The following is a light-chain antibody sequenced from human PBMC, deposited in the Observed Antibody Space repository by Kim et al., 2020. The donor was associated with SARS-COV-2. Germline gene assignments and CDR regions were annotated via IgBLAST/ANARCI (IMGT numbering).Light chain of an antibody. CDR3: QQYDGLST. J-gene: IGKJ1*01. CDR2: EAS. Sequence: SASIGERVTITVRASHNINIGLAWYQQKPGKAPNLLIYEASTLESGVPSRFSGSGSGTEFTLTINSLQPDDFATYYCQQYDGLSTFGQGTKVDIK. V-gene: IGKV1-5*01. CDR1: HNINIG.